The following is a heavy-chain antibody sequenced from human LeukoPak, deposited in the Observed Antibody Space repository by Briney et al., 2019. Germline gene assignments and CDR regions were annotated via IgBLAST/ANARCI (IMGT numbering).Heavy chain of an antibody. D-gene: IGHD6-19*01. CDR2: ISAYNGNT. CDR1: GYTFTSYG. J-gene: IGHJ5*02. CDR3: ATGPISSGWNWFDP. Sequence: ASVKVSCKASGYTFTSYGISWVRQAPGQGLEWMGWISAYNGNTNYAQKLQGRVTMTTDTSTSTAYMELRSLRSDDTAVYYCATGPISSGWNWFDPWGQGTLVTVSS. V-gene: IGHV1-18*01.